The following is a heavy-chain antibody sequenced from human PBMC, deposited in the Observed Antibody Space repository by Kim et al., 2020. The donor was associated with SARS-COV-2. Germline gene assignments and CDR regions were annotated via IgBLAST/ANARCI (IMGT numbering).Heavy chain of an antibody. V-gene: IGHV3-23*01. CDR3: AVTGGGLGFDY. J-gene: IGHJ4*02. CDR1: GFTFSSYA. D-gene: IGHD3-10*01. CDR2: ISGSGGST. Sequence: GGSLRLSCAASGFTFSSYAMSWVRQAPGKGLEWVSSISGSGGSTYYADSVKGRFTISRDNSKNTLYLQMNSLRAEDTAVYYCAVTGGGLGFDYWGQGALVTVSS.